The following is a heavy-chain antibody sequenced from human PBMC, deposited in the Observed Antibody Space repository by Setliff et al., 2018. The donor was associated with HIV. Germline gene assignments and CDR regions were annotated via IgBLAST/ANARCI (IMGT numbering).Heavy chain of an antibody. CDR2: IYYSGST. CDR1: GDSISSSRSF. CDR3: ASLTTDRFLEWLFVY. V-gene: IGHV4-39*01. Sequence: SETLSLTCTVSGDSISSSRSFWGWIRQSPGKGLEWIGSIYYSGSTYYNPSLKTRVTISVGTSKNQFSLKLSSVTAADTAVYYCASLTTDRFLEWLFVYWGQGTLVTVSS. D-gene: IGHD3-3*01. J-gene: IGHJ4*02.